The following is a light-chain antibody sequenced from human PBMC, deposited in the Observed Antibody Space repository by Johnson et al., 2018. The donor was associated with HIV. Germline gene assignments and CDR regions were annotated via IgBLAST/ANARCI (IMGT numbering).Light chain of an antibody. CDR1: SSNIENNY. CDR2: ENS. J-gene: IGLJ1*01. Sequence: QSILTQPPSVSAAPGQKVTISCSGSSSNIENNYVSWYQHLPGTAPKVLIYENSKRPSSIPDRFSGSKSCTSATLGITGLQTGDEADYYCGTWDSSLSAGVFGTGTKVTVL. V-gene: IGLV1-51*02. CDR3: GTWDSSLSAGV.